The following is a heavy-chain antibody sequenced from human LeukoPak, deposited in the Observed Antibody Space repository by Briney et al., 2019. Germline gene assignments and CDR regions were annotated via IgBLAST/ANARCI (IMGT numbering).Heavy chain of an antibody. D-gene: IGHD6-13*01. CDR2: IYYSGST. Sequence: PSETLSLTCTVSGGSISSSSYYWGWIRQPPGKGLEWIGSIYYSGSTYYNPSLKSRVTISVDTSKNQFSLKLSSVTAADTAVYYCARPTLYSSSWIDYWGQGTLVTVSS. V-gene: IGHV4-39*07. J-gene: IGHJ4*02. CDR1: GGSISSSSYY. CDR3: ARPTLYSSSWIDY.